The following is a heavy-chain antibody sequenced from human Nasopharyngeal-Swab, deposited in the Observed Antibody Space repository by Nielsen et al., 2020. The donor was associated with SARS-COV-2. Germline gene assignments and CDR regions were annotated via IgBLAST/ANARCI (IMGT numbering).Heavy chain of an antibody. CDR3: ARIYCSGGSCYSGIDY. J-gene: IGHJ4*02. Sequence: WIRQSPGKGLEWIGEINHSGSTNYNPSLKSRVTISVDTSKNQFSLKLSSVTAADTAVYYCARIYCSGGSCYSGIDYWGQGTLVTVSS. D-gene: IGHD2-15*01. V-gene: IGHV4-34*01. CDR2: INHSGST.